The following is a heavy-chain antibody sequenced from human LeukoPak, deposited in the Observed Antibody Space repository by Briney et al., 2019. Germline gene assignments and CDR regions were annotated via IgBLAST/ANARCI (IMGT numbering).Heavy chain of an antibody. CDR2: ISSSSSYI. Sequence: GGSLRLSCAASGFTFSSYSMTWVRQAPGKGLEWVSSISSSSSYIYYADSVKGRFTISRDNAKNSLYLQMNSLRAEDTAVYYCARTYYYDSSGPGAFDIWGQGTMVTVSS. V-gene: IGHV3-21*01. CDR1: GFTFSSYS. CDR3: ARTYYYDSSGPGAFDI. J-gene: IGHJ3*02. D-gene: IGHD3-22*01.